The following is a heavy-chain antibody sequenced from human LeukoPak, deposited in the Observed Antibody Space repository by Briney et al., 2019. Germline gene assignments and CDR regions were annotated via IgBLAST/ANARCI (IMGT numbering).Heavy chain of an antibody. CDR3: ARQVGATVYFDY. CDR2: IYYSGST. D-gene: IGHD1-26*01. J-gene: IGHJ4*02. V-gene: IGHV4-39*01. CDR1: GGSISSSSYY. Sequence: SEALSLTCTVSGGSISSSSYYWCWIRQPPGKGLEWIGSIYYSGSTYYNPSLKSRVTISVDTSKNQFSLKLSSVTAADTAVYYCARQVGATVYFDYWGQGTLVTVSS.